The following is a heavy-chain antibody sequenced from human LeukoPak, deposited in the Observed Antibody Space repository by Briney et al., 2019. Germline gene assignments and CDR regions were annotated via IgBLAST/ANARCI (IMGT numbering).Heavy chain of an antibody. D-gene: IGHD4-17*01. CDR3: ARGGDRFYYYYMDV. V-gene: IGHV3-74*01. J-gene: IGHJ6*03. CDR2: INSDGSNT. Sequence: GGSLRLSCAASGFTISTYWMHWVRQAPGKGLVWVSRINSDGSNTSYADSVKGRFTISRDNAKNTLYLQMNSLRAEDTAVYYCARGGDRFYYYYMDVWGKGTTVTISS. CDR1: GFTISTYW.